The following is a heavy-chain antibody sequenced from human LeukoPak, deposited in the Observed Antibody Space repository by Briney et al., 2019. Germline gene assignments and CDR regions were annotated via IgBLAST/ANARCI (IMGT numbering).Heavy chain of an antibody. CDR1: GGSVSSGSYY. D-gene: IGHD4-17*01. Sequence: SETLSLTCTVSGGSVSSGSYYWSWIRQPPGKGLEWIGYIYYSGSTNYNPSLKSRVTISVDTSKNQFSLKLSSVTAADTAVCYCAREVMDYGDNWFDPWGQGTLVTVSS. J-gene: IGHJ5*02. CDR3: AREVMDYGDNWFDP. CDR2: IYYSGST. V-gene: IGHV4-61*01.